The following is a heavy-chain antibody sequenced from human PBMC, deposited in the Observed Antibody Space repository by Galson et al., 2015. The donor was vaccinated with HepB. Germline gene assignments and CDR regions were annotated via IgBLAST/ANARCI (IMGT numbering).Heavy chain of an antibody. Sequence: SVKVSCKASGHTFTGFYMHWVRQAPGQGPEWMGWINPHSGGTKYSQNFQGRVTMSRDTSINTAYMELSRLRADDTAVYYCSTGNWGVLEYWGQGTLVTVSS. CDR1: GHTFTGFY. CDR3: STGNWGVLEY. J-gene: IGHJ4*02. CDR2: INPHSGGT. D-gene: IGHD7-27*01. V-gene: IGHV1-2*02.